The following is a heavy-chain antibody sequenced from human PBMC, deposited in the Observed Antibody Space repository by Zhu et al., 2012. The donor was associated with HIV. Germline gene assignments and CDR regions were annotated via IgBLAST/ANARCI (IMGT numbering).Heavy chain of an antibody. D-gene: IGHD6-13*01. Sequence: QVQLLESGPGLVKPSETLSLTCGVSGYSISSGFYWGWIRQSPGKGLEWVASISHRGNTYYNPSLERRVTISIDTSKNEFSLKLSSMTAADTAIYYCARRELGRSEADWFDPWSQGTLVTVSS. CDR1: GYSISSGFY. V-gene: IGHV4-38-2*01. CDR3: ARRELGRSEADWFDP. J-gene: IGHJ5*02. CDR2: ISHRGNT.